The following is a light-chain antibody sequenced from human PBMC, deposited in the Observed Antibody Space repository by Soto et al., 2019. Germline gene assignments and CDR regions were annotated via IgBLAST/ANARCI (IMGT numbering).Light chain of an antibody. CDR1: QNINSH. J-gene: IGKJ2*01. CDR3: QQSHITTLFT. Sequence: DIQMTQSPSSLSASIGDRVTITCGASQNINSHLNWYQQKPGKAPKVLIYAASRLQSGVPLRFSGSGSGTEFTLTISSLEPEDFATYYCQQSHITTLFTFGKGTKLEIK. V-gene: IGKV1-39*01. CDR2: AAS.